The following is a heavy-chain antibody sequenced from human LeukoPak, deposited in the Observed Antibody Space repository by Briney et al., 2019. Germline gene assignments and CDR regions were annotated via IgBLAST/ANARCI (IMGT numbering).Heavy chain of an antibody. D-gene: IGHD6-13*01. Sequence: GGSLTLSCAASGFTFSSYNMNWVRQAQGKGLEWVSYISSSSSNICYADSVKGRFIISRDNAKSSLYLQMNSLRDEDTAVYYCARILTGYSSNWYPFDYWGQGTLVTVSS. CDR2: ISSSSSNI. V-gene: IGHV3-48*02. CDR3: ARILTGYSSNWYPFDY. J-gene: IGHJ4*02. CDR1: GFTFSSYN.